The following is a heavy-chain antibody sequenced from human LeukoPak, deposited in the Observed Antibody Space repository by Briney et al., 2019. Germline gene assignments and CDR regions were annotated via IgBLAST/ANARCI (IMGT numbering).Heavy chain of an antibody. CDR2: VNPYSGGT. J-gene: IGHJ4*02. CDR1: GNTFTDYY. CDR3: ARGVATITLLNLDYFNY. D-gene: IGHD5-12*01. Sequence: ASVKVSCKTSGNTFTDYYIHWVRQAPGQGLEWMGRVNPYSGGTNFAQKFQGRVTVTRDPSISTIYMKLNSLRYDDTAVYYCARGVATITLLNLDYFNYWGQGTLVTVSS. V-gene: IGHV1-2*06.